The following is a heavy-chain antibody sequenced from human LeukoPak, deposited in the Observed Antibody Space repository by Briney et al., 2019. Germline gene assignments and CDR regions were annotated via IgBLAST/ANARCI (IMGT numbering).Heavy chain of an antibody. CDR2: ISGSGGGT. Sequence: GGSLRLSCAAAGFTFSNYAMSWVRQAPGKGLEYVSTISGSGGGTDYADSVKGRFTISRDNSRNTLFLQMNSLRAEDTAVYYCARNRGYSSSSYFDYWGQGTLVTVSS. J-gene: IGHJ4*02. CDR3: ARNRGYSSSSYFDY. D-gene: IGHD6-13*01. V-gene: IGHV3-23*01. CDR1: GFTFSNYA.